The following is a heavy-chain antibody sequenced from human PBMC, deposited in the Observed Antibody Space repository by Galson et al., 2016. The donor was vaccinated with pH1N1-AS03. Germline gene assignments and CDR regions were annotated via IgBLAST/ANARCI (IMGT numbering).Heavy chain of an antibody. Sequence: SLRLSCAASGFTFSSHGMHRVRQTPGKGLEWVAVIWHDGSEKYYADSVKGRFTISRDNPKNTLYLQMNSLRAEDTAVYYCARDRHYYDYIWGTYRYDWYFDLWGRGTLVTVSS. CDR1: GFTFSSHG. J-gene: IGHJ2*01. V-gene: IGHV3-33*01. CDR3: ARDRHYYDYIWGTYRYDWYFDL. D-gene: IGHD3-16*02. CDR2: IWHDGSEK.